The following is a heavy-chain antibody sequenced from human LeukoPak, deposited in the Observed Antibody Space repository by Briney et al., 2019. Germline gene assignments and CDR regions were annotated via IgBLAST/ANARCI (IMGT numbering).Heavy chain of an antibody. D-gene: IGHD3-22*01. CDR1: GFTFFTYG. J-gene: IGHJ6*02. V-gene: IGHV3-33*01. CDR2: IWYDGSNK. Sequence: GRSLRLSCAASGFTFFTYGMHWVRQAPGKGLEWVAAIWYDGSNKYYADSVKGRFTISRDNFNNTLYLQMNSLRAEDTAIYYCAGGYYYDSSGHYFQGGMDVWGQGTTVTVFS. CDR3: AGGYYYDSSGHYFQGGMDV.